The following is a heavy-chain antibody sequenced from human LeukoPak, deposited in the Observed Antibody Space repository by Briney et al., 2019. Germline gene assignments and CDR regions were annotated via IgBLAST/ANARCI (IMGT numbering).Heavy chain of an antibody. V-gene: IGHV3-21*01. CDR1: GFTFSSYS. D-gene: IGHD3-3*01. CDR3: AKGSGDFWSGPDY. Sequence: GGSLRLSCAASGFTFSSYSMNWVRQAPGRGLEWVSSISSSSSYIYYADSVKGRFTISRDNAKNSLYLQMNSLRAEDTAVYYCAKGSGDFWSGPDYWGQGTLVTVSS. CDR2: ISSSSSYI. J-gene: IGHJ4*02.